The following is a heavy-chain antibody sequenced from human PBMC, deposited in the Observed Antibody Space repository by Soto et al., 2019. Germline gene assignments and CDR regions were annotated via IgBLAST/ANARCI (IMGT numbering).Heavy chain of an antibody. CDR3: ARGRVLLWFGDSLGPHASFDI. CDR2: ISAYNGNT. CDR1: GYTFTSYG. V-gene: IGHV1-18*01. J-gene: IGHJ3*02. D-gene: IGHD3-10*01. Sequence: QVQLVQSGAEVKKPGASVKVSCKASGYTFTSYGITWVRQAPGQGLEWMGWISAYNGNTNYAQKPQGRVTMTTVTSTSTAYMTLSRLRSHDTPVYYCARGRVLLWFGDSLGPHASFDIWRQGTMVTFSS.